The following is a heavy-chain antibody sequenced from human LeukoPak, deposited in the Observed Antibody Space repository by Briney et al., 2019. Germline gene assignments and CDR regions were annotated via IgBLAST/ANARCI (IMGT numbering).Heavy chain of an antibody. Sequence: SETLSLTCTVSGGSISSYYWSWIRQPPGKGLEWIGYIYYSGSTNYNPSLKSRVTISVDTSKNQFSLKLSSVTAADTAVYYCARKRYFDYWGQGTLVTVSS. CDR1: GGSISSYY. CDR2: IYYSGST. J-gene: IGHJ4*02. CDR3: ARKRYFDY. V-gene: IGHV4-59*01. D-gene: IGHD3-9*01.